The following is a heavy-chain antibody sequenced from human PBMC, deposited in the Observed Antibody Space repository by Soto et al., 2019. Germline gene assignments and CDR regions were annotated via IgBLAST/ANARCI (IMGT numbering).Heavy chain of an antibody. J-gene: IGHJ5*02. CDR2: ISSSSSTI. Sequence: GGSLRLSCAASGFTFSSYSMNWVRQAPGKGLEWVSYISSSSSTIYYADSVEGRFTISRDNAKNSLFLQMNSLRVEDTAVYYCSGQRVGAFDTFDPWGQGIMVTVSS. V-gene: IGHV3-48*01. CDR1: GFTFSSYS. CDR3: SGQRVGAFDTFDP. D-gene: IGHD3-3*02.